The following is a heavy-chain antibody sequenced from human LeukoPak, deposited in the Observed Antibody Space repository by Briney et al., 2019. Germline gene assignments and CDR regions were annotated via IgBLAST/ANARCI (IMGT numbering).Heavy chain of an antibody. Sequence: GGSLRLSCAASGFTFSSYSMNWVRQAPGKGLEWVSSISSSSSYIYYADSVKGRFTISRGNGKNSLYLQMNSLRAEDTAVYYCARVGDTHYYYYYIDVWGKGTTVTVSS. CDR3: ARVGDTHYYYYYIDV. V-gene: IGHV3-21*06. CDR2: ISSSSSYI. CDR1: GFTFSSYS. D-gene: IGHD3-16*01. J-gene: IGHJ6*03.